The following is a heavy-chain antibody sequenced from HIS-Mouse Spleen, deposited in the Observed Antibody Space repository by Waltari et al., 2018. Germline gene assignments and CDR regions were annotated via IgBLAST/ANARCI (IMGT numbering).Heavy chain of an antibody. J-gene: IGHJ2*01. CDR2: IYYSGST. CDR3: AREIPYSSSWYDWYFDL. Sequence: QLQLQESGPGLVKPSETLSLTCTVSGGPISSSSYYWVWIRTPPGKGLEWIGSIYYSGSTYYNPSLKSRVTISVDTSKNQFSLKLSSVTAADTAVYYCAREIPYSSSWYDWYFDLWGRGTLVTVSS. D-gene: IGHD6-13*01. CDR1: GGPISSSSYY. V-gene: IGHV4-39*07.